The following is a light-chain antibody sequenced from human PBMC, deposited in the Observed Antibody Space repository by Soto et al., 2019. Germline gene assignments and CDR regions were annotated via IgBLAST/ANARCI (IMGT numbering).Light chain of an antibody. CDR1: QSVSSSF. J-gene: IGKJ1*01. V-gene: IGKV3-20*01. CDR2: GAS. Sequence: EIVLTQSPGTLSLSPGERATLSCRASQSVSSSFIAWYQQKPGQAPRLLIYGASNRATGIPDRFSGSGSGTDFTLMISRLEPEDFAVYYCQQFGVTRWAFGQGTKVEV. CDR3: QQFGVTRWA.